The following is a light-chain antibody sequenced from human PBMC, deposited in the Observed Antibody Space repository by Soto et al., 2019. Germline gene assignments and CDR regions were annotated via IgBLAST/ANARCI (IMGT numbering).Light chain of an antibody. CDR3: QQSLTTPLT. CDR1: HSSTIY. Sequence: DIQMTQSPCSLSAPVGDRVTITCRASHSSTIYLNWYQQKPGKAPKLLIFATSSLQSGVPSRFSDSGSGTDFTLTISSLQPEDLATYYCQQSLTTPLTFGGGTKVEIK. V-gene: IGKV1-39*01. J-gene: IGKJ4*01. CDR2: ATS.